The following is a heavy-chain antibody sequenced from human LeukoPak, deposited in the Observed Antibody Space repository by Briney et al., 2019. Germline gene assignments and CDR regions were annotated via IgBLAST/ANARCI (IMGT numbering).Heavy chain of an antibody. J-gene: IGHJ4*02. Sequence: GGSLRLSCAASGFTFSNAWMNWVRQAPGKGLEWVGRIKSKTDGGTTDYAALVKGRFTISRDDSKNTLYLQMNSLKTEDTAVYYCTTRLVLLYYDSSGYYQGDYWGQGTLVTVSS. CDR2: IKSKTDGGTT. V-gene: IGHV3-15*07. D-gene: IGHD3-22*01. CDR3: TTRLVLLYYDSSGYYQGDY. CDR1: GFTFSNAW.